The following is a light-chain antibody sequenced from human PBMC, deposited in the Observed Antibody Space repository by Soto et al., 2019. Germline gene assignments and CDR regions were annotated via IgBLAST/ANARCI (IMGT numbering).Light chain of an antibody. CDR2: GAS. J-gene: IGKJ5*01. CDR1: QSVSSSY. CDR3: QKYGST. V-gene: IGKV3-20*01. Sequence: EIAVTLSAATLSGSPRSRATLLCRTSQSVSSSYLAWYQQKAGKAPRLLIYGASSRATGIPDRFSGGGSGTDFTLTISRLEPEDFAVYYCQKYGSTFGQGTRLEIK.